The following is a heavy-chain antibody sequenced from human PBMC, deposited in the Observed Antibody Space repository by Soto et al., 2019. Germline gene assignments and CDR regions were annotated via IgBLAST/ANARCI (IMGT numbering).Heavy chain of an antibody. CDR3: ARDRSTSHTKLDY. CDR2: ISAYNGNT. CDR1: GYTVTSYG. J-gene: IGHJ4*02. D-gene: IGHD2-2*01. Sequence: QVQLVQSGAEVKKPGASVKVSCKASGYTVTSYGISWVRQAPGQGLEWMGWISAYNGNTNYAKKLQGRVXXTXEPXTRTAYMELRSLRSDDTAVYYCARDRSTSHTKLDYWGQGTLVPVSS. V-gene: IGHV1-18*01.